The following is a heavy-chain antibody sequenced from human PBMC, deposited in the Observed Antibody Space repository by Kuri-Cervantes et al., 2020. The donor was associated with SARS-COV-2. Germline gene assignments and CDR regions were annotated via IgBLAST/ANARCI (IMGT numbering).Heavy chain of an antibody. V-gene: IGHV1-24*01. CDR2: FDPEYGEI. D-gene: IGHD3-22*01. Sequence: ASVKVSCKASGGTFSSYAISWVRQAPGKGLEWMGGFDPEYGEIIYAQKFQGRVTMTEDTSTDTEYMELSSLRSDDTAVYYCATVDYDSYGYSWHFDSWGHGTLVTVSS. CDR1: GGTFSSYA. J-gene: IGHJ4*01. CDR3: ATVDYDSYGYSWHFDS.